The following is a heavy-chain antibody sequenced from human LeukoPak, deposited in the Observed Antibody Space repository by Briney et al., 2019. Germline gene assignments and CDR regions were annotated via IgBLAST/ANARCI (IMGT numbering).Heavy chain of an antibody. CDR3: ARSTTVTGTVFDP. V-gene: IGHV1-69*13. CDR1: GGTFSSYA. J-gene: IGHJ5*02. Sequence: ASVKVSCKASGGTFSSYAISWVRQAPGQGLEWMGGTIPIFGTANYAQKFQGRVTITGDESTSTAYMELSSLRSEDTAVYYCARSTTVTGTVFDPWGQGTLVTVSS. D-gene: IGHD4-11*01. CDR2: TIPIFGTA.